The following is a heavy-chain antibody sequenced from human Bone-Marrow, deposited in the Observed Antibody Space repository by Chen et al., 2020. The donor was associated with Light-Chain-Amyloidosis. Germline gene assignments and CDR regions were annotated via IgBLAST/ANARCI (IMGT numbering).Heavy chain of an antibody. CDR2: IYISRNT. CDR3: ARSYSGYFDY. J-gene: IGHJ4*02. Sequence: QVQLQESGPGLVKPSQTLSLTCTVSGGSIRSDNYYWSWIRQPAGEGLEWIGHIYISRNTNYNPPLKSRVTISLDTSKNQFSLNLSYVTAADTAVYYCARSYSGYFDYWGQGTQVTVSS. V-gene: IGHV4-61*02. D-gene: IGHD5-12*01. CDR1: GGSIRSDNYY.